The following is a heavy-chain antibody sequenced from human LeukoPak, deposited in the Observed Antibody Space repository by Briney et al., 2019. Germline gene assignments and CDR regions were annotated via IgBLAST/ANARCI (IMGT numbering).Heavy chain of an antibody. CDR2: IYYSGST. J-gene: IGHJ4*02. D-gene: IGHD3-10*01. Sequence: SETLSLTCTVSGGSISSGDYYWSWIRQPPGKGLEWIGYIYYSGSTYYNPSLKSRVTISVDTSKNQFSLKLSSVTAADTAVYYCASRGSGSSQHYFDYWGQGTLVTVSS. V-gene: IGHV4-30-4*01. CDR1: GGSISSGDYY. CDR3: ASRGSGSSQHYFDY.